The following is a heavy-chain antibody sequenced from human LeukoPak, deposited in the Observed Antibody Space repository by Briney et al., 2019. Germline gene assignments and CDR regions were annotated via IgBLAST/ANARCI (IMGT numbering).Heavy chain of an antibody. CDR2: INHSGST. CDR1: GGSFSGYY. CDR3: ARLQSVWSGYYNTQRGVDY. V-gene: IGHV4-34*01. Sequence: PSETLSLTCAVYGGSFSGYYWSWIRQPPGKGLEWIGEINHSGSTNYNPSLKSRVTISVDTSKNQFSLKLSSVTAADTAVYYCARLQSVWSGYYNTQRGVDYWGQGTLVTVSS. J-gene: IGHJ4*02. D-gene: IGHD3-3*01.